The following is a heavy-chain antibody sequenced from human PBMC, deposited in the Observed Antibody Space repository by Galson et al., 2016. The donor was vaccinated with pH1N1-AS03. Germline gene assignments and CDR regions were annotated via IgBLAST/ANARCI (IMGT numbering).Heavy chain of an antibody. J-gene: IGHJ4*02. CDR3: TTVAGTYYNGAY. D-gene: IGHD3-10*01. V-gene: IGHV3-23*01. Sequence: SLRLSCAASGFIFSKFQMGWVRQAPGKGLEWVSTYGGSDEKTYYADSVKGRFTISKDSSKNTLYLQMDTLRAEDTALYYCTTVAGTYYNGAYWGQGSLVTVSS. CDR1: GFIFSKFQ. CDR2: YGGSDEKT.